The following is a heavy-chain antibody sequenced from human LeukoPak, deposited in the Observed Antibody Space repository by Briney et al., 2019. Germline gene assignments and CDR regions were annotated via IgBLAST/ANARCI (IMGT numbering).Heavy chain of an antibody. CDR3: AREEHRLAEAGTSAFDL. V-gene: IGHV3-74*01. J-gene: IGHJ3*01. D-gene: IGHD6-13*01. CDR1: GFTFSENW. CDR2: INRDGGLT. Sequence: GGSVRLSCVVSGFTFSENWMHWVRQAPGKGLAWVSHINRDGGLTNYADSVKGRFTISRDNARNTVYLQMSSLRVEDTAIYFCAREEHRLAEAGTSAFDLGGKGTLVTVSP.